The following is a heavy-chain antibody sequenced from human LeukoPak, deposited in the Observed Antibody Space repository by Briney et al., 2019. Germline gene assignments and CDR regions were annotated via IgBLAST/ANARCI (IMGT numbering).Heavy chain of an antibody. CDR3: ARRSSLSGGPFDY. CDR2: IKQDGSEK. Sequence: GGSLRLSCAASGFAFSSYWMSWVRQAPGKGLEWVANIKQDGSEKYYVDSVRGRFTISRDNAENSLYLQMNSLGAEDTAVYYCARRSSLSGGPFDYWGQGTLVTVSS. J-gene: IGHJ4*02. D-gene: IGHD6-6*01. V-gene: IGHV3-7*01. CDR1: GFAFSSYW.